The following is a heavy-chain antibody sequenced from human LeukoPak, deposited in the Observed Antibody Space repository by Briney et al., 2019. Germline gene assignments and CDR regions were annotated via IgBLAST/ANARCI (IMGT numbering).Heavy chain of an antibody. D-gene: IGHD6-13*01. CDR2: INPSGDTT. J-gene: IGHJ3*02. CDR3: ARVRRIAAAGFDAFDI. CDR1: GYIFTSYY. V-gene: IGHV1-46*01. Sequence: GASVKVSCKASGYIFTSYYMHWVRQAPGQGLEWMGVINPSGDTTTYAQKFQGRVTMTRDMSTSTVYMELSSLRSEDTAVYYCARVRRIAAAGFDAFDIWGQGTMVTVSS.